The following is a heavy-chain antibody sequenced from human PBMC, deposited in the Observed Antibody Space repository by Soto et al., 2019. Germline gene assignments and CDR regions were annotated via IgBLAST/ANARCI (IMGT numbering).Heavy chain of an antibody. D-gene: IGHD2-2*01. V-gene: IGHV1-69*01. CDR1: GGTFGSYA. Sequence: QVQLVQSGAEVKKPGSSVKASCKASGGTFGSYAISWVRQAPGQGLEWMGGIIPIPGTANYAQKFQGRGTIAADESTSTAYMELSSLRSEDTAVYYCARSQGSSTSLEIYYYYYYGMDVWGQGTTVTVSS. CDR3: ARSQGSSTSLEIYYYYYYGMDV. CDR2: IIPIPGTA. J-gene: IGHJ6*02.